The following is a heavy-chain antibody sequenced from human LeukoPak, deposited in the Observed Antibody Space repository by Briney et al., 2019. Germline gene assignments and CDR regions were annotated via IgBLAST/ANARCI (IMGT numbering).Heavy chain of an antibody. CDR1: GYTFTGYY. Sequence: ASVKVSCKASGYTFTGYYMHWVRQAPGQGLEWMGGFDPEDGETIYAQKFQGRVTMTEDTSTDTAYMELSSLRSEDTAVYYCATDYYYDSSGYYYDYWGQGTLVTVSS. CDR2: FDPEDGET. J-gene: IGHJ4*02. CDR3: ATDYYYDSSGYYYDY. V-gene: IGHV1-24*01. D-gene: IGHD3-22*01.